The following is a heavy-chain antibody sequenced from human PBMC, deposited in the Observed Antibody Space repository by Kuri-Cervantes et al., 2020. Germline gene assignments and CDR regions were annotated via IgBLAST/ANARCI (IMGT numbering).Heavy chain of an antibody. CDR2: ISGSGGST. V-gene: IGHV3-23*01. J-gene: IGHJ4*02. D-gene: IGHD1-26*01. CDR1: GFTFSSYA. CDR3: AKEGVGATPAFFDY. Sequence: ESLKISCAASGFTFSSYAMSWVRQAPGKGLEWVSAISGSGGSTYYADSVKGRFTISRDNSKNTLYLQMNSLRAEDTAVYYCAKEGVGATPAFFDYWGQGTLVTVSS.